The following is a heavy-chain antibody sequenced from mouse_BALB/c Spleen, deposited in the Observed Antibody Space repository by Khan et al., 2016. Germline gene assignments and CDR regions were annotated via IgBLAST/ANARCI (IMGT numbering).Heavy chain of an antibody. J-gene: IGHJ4*01. CDR3: ARLRRVYAMDY. V-gene: IGHV3-6*02. D-gene: IGHD2-12*01. CDR2: ISYDGSN. Sequence: EVQLQESGPGLVKPSQSLSLTCSVTGYSITSGYYWNWIRQFPGNNLEWMGYISYDGSNNYNPSLKNRISIARDTSKNQFFRKLNSVTTEDTATYYGARLRRVYAMDYWGQGTSVTVSS. CDR1: GYSITSGYY.